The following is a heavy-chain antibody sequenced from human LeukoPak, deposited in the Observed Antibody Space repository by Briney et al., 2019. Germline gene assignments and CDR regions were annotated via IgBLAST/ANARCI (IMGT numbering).Heavy chain of an antibody. V-gene: IGHV4-59*01. D-gene: IGHD3-22*01. CDR3: ARASTYYYDSRRSDWFDP. CDR1: GGSISSYY. CDR2: IYYSGST. J-gene: IGHJ5*02. Sequence: SETLSLTCTVSGGSISSYYWSWIRQPPGKGLEWIGYIYYSGSTNYNPSLKSRVTISVDTSKNQFSLKLSSVTAVDTAVYYCARASTYYYDSRRSDWFDPWGQGTLVTVSS.